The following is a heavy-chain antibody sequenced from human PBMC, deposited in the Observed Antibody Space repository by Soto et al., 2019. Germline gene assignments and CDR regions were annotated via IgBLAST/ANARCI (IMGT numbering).Heavy chain of an antibody. J-gene: IGHJ4*02. Sequence: ASVKASCKASGYTFTSYAMHWVRQAPEQRLEWMGWINAGNGNTKYSQKFQGRVTITRDTSASTAYMELSSLRSEDTAVYYCARDFSSSWPYYFDYWGQGTLVTVLL. V-gene: IGHV1-3*01. CDR3: ARDFSSSWPYYFDY. D-gene: IGHD6-13*01. CDR2: INAGNGNT. CDR1: GYTFTSYA.